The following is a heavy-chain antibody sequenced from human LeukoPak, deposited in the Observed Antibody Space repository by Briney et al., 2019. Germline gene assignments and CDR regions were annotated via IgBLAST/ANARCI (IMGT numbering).Heavy chain of an antibody. D-gene: IGHD1-26*01. CDR1: GGSFSGYY. J-gene: IGHJ4*02. CDR2: INHSGST. Sequence: PSETLSLTCAVYGGSFSGYYWSWIRQPPGKGLEWIGEINHSGSTNYNPSLKSRVTISVDTSKNQFSLKLSSVTAADTAVYYCARGGELPRKFLYWGQGTLVTVSS. V-gene: IGHV4-34*01. CDR3: ARGGELPRKFLY.